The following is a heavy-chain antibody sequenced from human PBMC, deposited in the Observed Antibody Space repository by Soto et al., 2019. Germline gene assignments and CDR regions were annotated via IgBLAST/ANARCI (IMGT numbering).Heavy chain of an antibody. V-gene: IGHV1-69*01. CDR2: IIPIFGTA. CDR1: GGTFSSYA. Sequence: QVQLVQSGAEVKKPGSSVKVSCKASGGTFSSYAISWVRQAPGQGLEWMGGIIPIFGTANYAQKFQGRVTITADESTSTAYMELSSLRSEDTAVYYCARDLLLLGYCSSTRCYYYYGMDVWGQGTTVTVSS. D-gene: IGHD2-2*01. CDR3: ARDLLLLGYCSSTRCYYYYGMDV. J-gene: IGHJ6*02.